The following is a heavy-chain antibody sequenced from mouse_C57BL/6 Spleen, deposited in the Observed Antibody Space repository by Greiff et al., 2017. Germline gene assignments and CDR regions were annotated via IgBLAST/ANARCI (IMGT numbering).Heavy chain of an antibody. CDR3: ARYDYDTWFAY. D-gene: IGHD2-4*01. CDR1: GYTFTSYW. J-gene: IGHJ3*01. Sequence: QVQLQQPGAELVRPGTSVKLSCKASGYTFTSYWVHWVKQRPGQGLEWIGVIDPSDSYTNYNQKFKGKATLTVDTSSSTAYMQLISLTSEDSAVYYCARYDYDTWFAYWGQGTLVTVSA. CDR2: IDPSDSYT. V-gene: IGHV1-59*01.